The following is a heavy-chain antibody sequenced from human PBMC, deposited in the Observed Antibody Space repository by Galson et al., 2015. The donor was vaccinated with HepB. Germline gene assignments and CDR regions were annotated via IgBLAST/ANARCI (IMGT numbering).Heavy chain of an antibody. CDR1: GFTFSSYG. D-gene: IGHD4-23*01. V-gene: IGHV3-33*01. J-gene: IGHJ3*02. CDR2: IWYDGSNK. CDR3: AREGRRYYGGNGHDAFDI. Sequence: SLRLSCAASGFTFSSYGMHWVRQAPGKGLEWVAVIWYDGSNKYYADSVKGRFTISRDNSKNTLYLQMNSLRAEDTAVYYCAREGRRYYGGNGHDAFDIWGQGTMVTVSS.